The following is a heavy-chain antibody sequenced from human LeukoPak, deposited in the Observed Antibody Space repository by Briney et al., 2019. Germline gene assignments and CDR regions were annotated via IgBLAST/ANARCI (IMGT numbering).Heavy chain of an antibody. V-gene: IGHV1-18*01. Sequence: ASVKVSCKASGYTFTSYGISWVRQAPGQGLEWMGWISAYNGNTNYAQKPQGRVTMTTDTSTSTAYMELRSLRSDDTAVYYCARAVSDCSSTSCYENYYYYYMDVWGKGTTVTVSS. CDR2: ISAYNGNT. D-gene: IGHD2-2*01. J-gene: IGHJ6*03. CDR3: ARAVSDCSSTSCYENYYYYYMDV. CDR1: GYTFTSYG.